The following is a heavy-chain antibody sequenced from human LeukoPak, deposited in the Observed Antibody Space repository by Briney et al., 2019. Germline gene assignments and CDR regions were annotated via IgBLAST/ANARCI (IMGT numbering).Heavy chain of an antibody. V-gene: IGHV4-34*01. CDR2: INHSGST. J-gene: IGHJ4*02. Sequence: SETLSLTCAVYGGSFGGYYWSWIRQPPGKGLEWIGEINHSGSTNYNPSLKSRVTISVDTSKNQFSLKLSSVTAADTAVYYCARAGFGGFIIPSDYFDYWGQGTLVTVSS. CDR3: ARAGFGGFIIPSDYFDY. CDR1: GGSFGGYY. D-gene: IGHD3-3*01.